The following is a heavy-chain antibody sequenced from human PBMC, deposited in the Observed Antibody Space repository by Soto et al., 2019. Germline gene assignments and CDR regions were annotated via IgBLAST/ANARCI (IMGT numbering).Heavy chain of an antibody. V-gene: IGHV1-69*11. J-gene: IGHJ4*02. D-gene: IGHD5-12*01. CDR2: VIPFLGTT. CDR1: GDTFRNYA. Sequence: GASVKVSCKASGDTFRNYAIGWVRQARGQGLEWMGNVIPFLGTTNYAQNFQGRVTISAGESTSTAYVELSSLRSDDTAVYYCATEAIAPMATGGPAHYWGQGTLVTVSS. CDR3: ATEAIAPMATGGPAHY.